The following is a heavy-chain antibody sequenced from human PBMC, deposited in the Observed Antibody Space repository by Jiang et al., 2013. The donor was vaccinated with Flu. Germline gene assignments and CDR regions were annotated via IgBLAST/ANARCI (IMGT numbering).Heavy chain of an antibody. D-gene: IGHD4-23*01. CDR3: ARVPLGGNVIRSSRRGYYYGMDV. CDR2: MNPNSGNT. V-gene: IGHV1-8*01. CDR1: GYTFTSYD. Sequence: SGAEVKKPGASVKVSCKASGYTFTSYDINWVRQATGQGLEWMGWMNPNSGNTGYAQKFQGRVTMTRNTSISTAYMELSSLRSEDTAVYYCARVPLGGNVIRSSRRGYYYGMDVWAKGPRSPSP. J-gene: IGHJ6*02.